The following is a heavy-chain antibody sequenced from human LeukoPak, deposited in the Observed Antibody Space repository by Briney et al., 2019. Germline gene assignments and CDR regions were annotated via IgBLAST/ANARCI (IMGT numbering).Heavy chain of an antibody. Sequence: PSETLSLTCSVSGGSMSDSITWGWVRQPPGQGLEWLANIHDDGRTAPNPSLRSRLTISQDRSKNQFSLKVSSVTAADTAFYYCSKVLIAAGLDLWGQGILVTVSS. CDR1: GGSMSDSIT. J-gene: IGHJ5*02. D-gene: IGHD6-25*01. V-gene: IGHV4/OR15-8*01. CDR3: SKVLIAAGLDL. CDR2: IHDDGRT.